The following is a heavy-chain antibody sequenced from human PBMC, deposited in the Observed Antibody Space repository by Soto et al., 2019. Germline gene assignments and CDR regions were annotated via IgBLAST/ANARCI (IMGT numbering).Heavy chain of an antibody. CDR1: GGSISSYY. Sequence: SETLSLTCTVSGGSISSYYWSWIRQPPGKGLEWIGYIYYSGSTNYNPSLKSRVTISVDTSKNQFSLKLSSVTAADTAVYNCARDPYYYDSSGYPGGGYFDYWGQGTLVTVSS. D-gene: IGHD3-22*01. CDR3: ARDPYYYDSSGYPGGGYFDY. V-gene: IGHV4-59*01. CDR2: IYYSGST. J-gene: IGHJ4*02.